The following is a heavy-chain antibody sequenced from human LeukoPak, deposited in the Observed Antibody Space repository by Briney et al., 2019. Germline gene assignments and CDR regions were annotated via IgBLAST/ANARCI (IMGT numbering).Heavy chain of an antibody. CDR3: TTVLEPLDYFDY. Sequence: GGSLRLSCAASGFTVSSNYMSWVRQAPGKGLEWVGRIKSKTDGGTTDYAAPVKGRFTISRDDSKNTLYLQMNSLKTEDTAVYYCTTVLEPLDYFDYWGQGTLVTVSS. J-gene: IGHJ4*02. D-gene: IGHD1-1*01. V-gene: IGHV3-15*01. CDR1: GFTVSSNY. CDR2: IKSKTDGGTT.